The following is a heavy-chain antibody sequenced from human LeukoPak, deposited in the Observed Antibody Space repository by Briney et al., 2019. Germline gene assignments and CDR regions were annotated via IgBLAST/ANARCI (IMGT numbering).Heavy chain of an antibody. CDR3: ARDLRYFDWLFRIDYFDY. V-gene: IGHV4-38-2*02. Sequence: KSSETLSLTCTVSGYSISSGYYWGWIRQPPGKGLEWIGSIYHSGSTYYNPSLKSRVTISVDTSKNQFSLKLSSVTAADTAVYYCARDLRYFDWLFRIDYFDYWGQGTLVTVSS. CDR1: GYSISSGYY. J-gene: IGHJ4*02. CDR2: IYHSGST. D-gene: IGHD3-9*01.